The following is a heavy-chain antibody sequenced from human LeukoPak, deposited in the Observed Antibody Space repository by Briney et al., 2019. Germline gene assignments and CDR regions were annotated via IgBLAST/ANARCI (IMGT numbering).Heavy chain of an antibody. CDR1: GYTFTNYY. CDR3: AKDGVLFNYYPYYFDY. D-gene: IGHD3-22*01. V-gene: IGHV1-46*01. CDR2: INPSGGST. Sequence: ASVKVSCKASGYTFTNYYIHWVRQAPGQGLECMGIINPSGGSTSYAQKFQGRVTMTRDMSTSTVYMELSSLRSEDTAVYYCAKDGVLFNYYPYYFDYWGQGTLVTVSS. J-gene: IGHJ4*02.